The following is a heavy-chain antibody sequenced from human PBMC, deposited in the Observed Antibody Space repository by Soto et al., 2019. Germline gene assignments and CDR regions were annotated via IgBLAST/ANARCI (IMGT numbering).Heavy chain of an antibody. CDR1: GNSFTSSW. V-gene: IGHV5-51*01. Sequence: GESLKISCKRSGNSFTSSWIGWVRQMPGKGLEWMGIIYPGDSDTRYSPSFQGQVTISADKSISTAYLQWSSLKASDTAMYYCARGASGYCSGGSCHAKAPYYYYGMDVWGQGTTVTVSS. CDR2: IYPGDSDT. J-gene: IGHJ6*02. D-gene: IGHD2-15*01. CDR3: ARGASGYCSGGSCHAKAPYYYYGMDV.